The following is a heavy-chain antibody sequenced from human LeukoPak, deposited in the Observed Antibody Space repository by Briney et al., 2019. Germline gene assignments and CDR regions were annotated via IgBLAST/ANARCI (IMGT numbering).Heavy chain of an antibody. CDR2: INHSGST. Sequence: PPETLSLTCAVYGGSFSGYYWSWIRQPPGKGLEWIGEINHSGSTNYNPSLKSRVTISVDTSKNQFSLKLSSVTAADTAVYYCARGHSPRLYCGGDCYHPLDYWGQGTLVTVSS. CDR3: ARGHSPRLYCGGDCYHPLDY. D-gene: IGHD2-21*01. CDR1: GGSFSGYY. V-gene: IGHV4-34*01. J-gene: IGHJ4*02.